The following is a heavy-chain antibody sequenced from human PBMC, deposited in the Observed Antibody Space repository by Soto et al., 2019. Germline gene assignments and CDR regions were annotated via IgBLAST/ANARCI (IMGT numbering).Heavy chain of an antibody. CDR3: ARDQTGITTAGGGRIDH. CDR1: GCTFSTHA. CDR2: VSFDGSNK. Sequence: QVQLVESGGGVVQPGRSLRLYCAASGCTFSTHAMHWVRQAPGKGLECVAIVSFDGSNKYYADSVKGRFTISRDNSKNTLYLQMSGLTPEDTAVYYCARDQTGITTAGGGRIDHWGQGTLVTVSS. J-gene: IGHJ4*02. D-gene: IGHD6-13*01. V-gene: IGHV3-30-3*01.